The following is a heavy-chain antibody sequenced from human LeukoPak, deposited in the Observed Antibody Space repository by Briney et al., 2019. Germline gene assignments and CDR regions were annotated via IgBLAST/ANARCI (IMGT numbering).Heavy chain of an antibody. Sequence: PGGSLRLSCGASGFTFRTYDMPWVRQVTGKGLEWVSTIGADAATYYPGSVKGRFTISRENAKNSFYLHMNTLRAGDTAVYFCARGNWNYYNSGTYGMDVWGQGTTVTVSS. CDR3: ARGNWNYYNSGTYGMDV. CDR2: IGADAAT. V-gene: IGHV3-13*01. J-gene: IGHJ6*02. D-gene: IGHD3-10*01. CDR1: GFTFRTYD.